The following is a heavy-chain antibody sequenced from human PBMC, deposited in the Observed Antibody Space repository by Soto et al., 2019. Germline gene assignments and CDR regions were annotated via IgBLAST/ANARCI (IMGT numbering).Heavy chain of an antibody. J-gene: IGHJ4*02. CDR3: ARSRDGYNLNPIDQ. CDR1: TGSTNSFY. CDR2: FFYTGST. D-gene: IGHD5-12*01. V-gene: IGHV4-59*01. Sequence: QVQLQVSGPGLVKPSATLSLSCTVSTGSTNSFYWSWIRQPPGKGLQWLGYFFYTGSTNHNPSLNSRVTISLDMSSNQFSLRLSSLTAADTAMYYCARSRDGYNLNPIDQWGQGLLVTVSS.